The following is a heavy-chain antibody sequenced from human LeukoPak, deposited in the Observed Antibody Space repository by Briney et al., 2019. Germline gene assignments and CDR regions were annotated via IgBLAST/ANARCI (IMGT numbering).Heavy chain of an antibody. D-gene: IGHD6-13*01. CDR3: AREGGGIAAFDY. CDR2: IRQDGSEK. CDR1: GFTFSSYW. Sequence: GGSLRLSCAASGFTFSSYWMSWVRQAPGKGLEWVANIRQDGSEKYYVDSVKGQFTISRDNAENSLYLQMNSLRAEDTAVYYCAREGGGIAAFDYWGQGTLVTVSS. J-gene: IGHJ4*02. V-gene: IGHV3-7*01.